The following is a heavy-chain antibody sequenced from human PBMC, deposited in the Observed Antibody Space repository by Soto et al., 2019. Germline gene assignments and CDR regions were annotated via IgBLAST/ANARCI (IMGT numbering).Heavy chain of an antibody. Sequence: SETLSLTCTVSGGSISSYYWTWIRQPPGKGLEWIGYIYYSGSTNYNPSLMSRVTISVDTSKNQFSLNLSSVTAADTAVYYCARVGRGYEGPNYYYMDVWGKGTTVTVS. J-gene: IGHJ6*03. CDR3: ARVGRGYEGPNYYYMDV. V-gene: IGHV4-59*01. CDR2: IYYSGST. D-gene: IGHD5-12*01. CDR1: GGSISSYY.